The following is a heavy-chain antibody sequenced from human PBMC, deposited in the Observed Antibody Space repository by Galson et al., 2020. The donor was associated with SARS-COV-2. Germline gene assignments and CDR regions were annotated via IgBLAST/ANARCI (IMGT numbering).Heavy chain of an antibody. V-gene: IGHV4-30-2*01. CDR2: ISHSGGT. CDR1: GTYISSGSYS. Sequence: SETLSLTCAVSGTYISSGSYSWNWIRQPPGKGLEWNGYISHSGGTYYNPSLKSRVTISGDRSKNQFSLRLSSVTAADTAVYYCARLHYGEYAPEAFDIWGPGTRVTVAS. J-gene: IGHJ3*02. D-gene: IGHD4-17*01. CDR3: ARLHYGEYAPEAFDI.